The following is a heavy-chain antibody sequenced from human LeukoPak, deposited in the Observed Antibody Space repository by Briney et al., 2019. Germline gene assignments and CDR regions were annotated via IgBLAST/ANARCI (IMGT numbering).Heavy chain of an antibody. CDR2: IIPIFGTA. CDR3: AVDIAVAGHFDY. CDR1: GGTFSSYA. V-gene: IGHV1-69*05. J-gene: IGHJ4*02. Sequence: SVKVSCKASGGTFSSYAIGWVRQAPGQGLERMGGIIPIFGTANYAQKFQGRVTITTDESTSTAYMELSSLRSEDTAVYYCAVDIAVAGHFDYWGQGTLVTVSS. D-gene: IGHD6-19*01.